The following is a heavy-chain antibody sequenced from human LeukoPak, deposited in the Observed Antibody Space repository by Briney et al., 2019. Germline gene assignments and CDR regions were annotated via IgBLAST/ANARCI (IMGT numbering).Heavy chain of an antibody. Sequence: GGSLRLSCAASGFTFDDYAMHWVRQAPGKGLEWVSGISWNSGSIGYADSVKGRFTISRDNAKNSLYLQMNSLRAEDTAVYYCAKSGSGWYLFGDYWGQGTLVTVSS. CDR2: ISWNSGSI. V-gene: IGHV3-9*01. J-gene: IGHJ4*02. CDR1: GFTFDDYA. D-gene: IGHD6-19*01. CDR3: AKSGSGWYLFGDY.